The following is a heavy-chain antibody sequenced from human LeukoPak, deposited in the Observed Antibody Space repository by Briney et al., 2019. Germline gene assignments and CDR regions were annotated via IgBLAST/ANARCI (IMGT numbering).Heavy chain of an antibody. CDR3: AKGLVVVPAAISVAAFDI. J-gene: IGHJ3*02. CDR1: GFTFSSYS. CDR2: ISSSSSYI. Sequence: GSLRLSCAASGFTFSSYSMNWVRQAPGKGLEWVSSISSSSSYIYYADSVKGRFTISRDNAKNSLYLQMNSLRAEDTALYYCAKGLVVVPAAISVAAFDIWGQGTMVTVSS. V-gene: IGHV3-21*04. D-gene: IGHD2-2*01.